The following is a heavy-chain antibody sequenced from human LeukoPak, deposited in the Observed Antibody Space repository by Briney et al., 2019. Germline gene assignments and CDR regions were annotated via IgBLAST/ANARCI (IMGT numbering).Heavy chain of an antibody. CDR2: IYYSGST. V-gene: IGHV4-59*01. CDR1: GGSISSYY. CDR3: ARESGASYNSYYYYGMDV. Sequence: SETLSLTCTVSGGSISSYYWSWIRQPPGKGLEWIGYIYYSGSTNYNPSLKSRVTISVDTSKNQFSLKLSSVTAADTAVYYCARESGASYNSYYYYGMDVWGQGTTVTVSS. J-gene: IGHJ6*02. D-gene: IGHD5-24*01.